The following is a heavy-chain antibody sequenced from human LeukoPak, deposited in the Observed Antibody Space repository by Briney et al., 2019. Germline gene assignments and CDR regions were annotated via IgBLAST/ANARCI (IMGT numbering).Heavy chain of an antibody. V-gene: IGHV1-46*01. CDR1: GYSFTNYY. CDR3: ARYCSSTSCYEETFDY. D-gene: IGHD2-2*01. CDR2: INPSGGST. J-gene: IGHJ4*02. Sequence: ASVKVSCKASGYSFTNYYMHWVRQAPGQGLEWMGVINPSGGSTSYAQKFQGRVTMTRDTFTSTVYMELSSLRSEDTAVYYCARYCSSTSCYEETFDYWGQGTLVTVSS.